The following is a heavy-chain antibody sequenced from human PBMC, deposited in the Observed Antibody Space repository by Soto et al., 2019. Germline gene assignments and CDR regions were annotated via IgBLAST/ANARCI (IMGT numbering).Heavy chain of an antibody. D-gene: IGHD6-13*01. Sequence: GGSLRLSCAASGFTFSSYWMSWVRQAPGKGLEWVANIKQDGSEKYYVDSVKGRFTISRDNAKNSLYLQMNSLRAEDTAVYYCARDAGPNSSSWYILDPTFDYWGQGTLVTVSS. J-gene: IGHJ4*02. CDR1: GFTFSSYW. V-gene: IGHV3-7*04. CDR2: IKQDGSEK. CDR3: ARDAGPNSSSWYILDPTFDY.